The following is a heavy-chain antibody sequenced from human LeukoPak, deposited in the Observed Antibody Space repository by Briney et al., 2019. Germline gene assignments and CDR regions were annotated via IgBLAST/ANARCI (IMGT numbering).Heavy chain of an antibody. CDR3: ARVEEYYYDSTGYSFDY. J-gene: IGHJ4*02. V-gene: IGHV3-21*01. Sequence: GGSVRLSCAASGFTFSSYGMNWVRQAPGKGLEWVSSISSSSSYIYYADSVKGRFTISRDNAKNSLYLQMNSLRAEDTAVYYCARVEEYYYDSTGYSFDYWGQGTLVTVSS. CDR1: GFTFSSYG. CDR2: ISSSSSYI. D-gene: IGHD3-22*01.